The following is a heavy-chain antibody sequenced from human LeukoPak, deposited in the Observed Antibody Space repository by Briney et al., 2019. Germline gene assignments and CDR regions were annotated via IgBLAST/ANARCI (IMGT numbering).Heavy chain of an antibody. CDR1: GYTFTSYG. J-gene: IGHJ5*02. D-gene: IGHD6-6*01. CDR3: ARGAFLPQYRRDFDP. CDR2: ISAYNGNT. V-gene: IGHV1-18*01. Sequence: ASVKVSCKASGYTFTSYGISWVRQAPGQGLGWMGWISAYNGNTNYAQKLQGRVTMTTDTSTSTAYMELRSLTSEDTAVYYCARGAFLPQYRRDFDPWGQGTLVTVSS.